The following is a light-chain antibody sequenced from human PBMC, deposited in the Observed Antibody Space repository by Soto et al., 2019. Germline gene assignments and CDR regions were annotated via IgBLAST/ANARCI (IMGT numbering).Light chain of an antibody. CDR1: QSVSSNY. V-gene: IGKV3-20*01. Sequence: VLTQSPGTLSSSPGERVTLSCRASQSVSSNYLAWYQQQPGQPPRLLIYGTFIRAAGIPDRFSGSGSGTAFRLTISSLEPEDCAAYYCQQYGTPLITFGGGTKVDIK. CDR2: GTF. CDR3: QQYGTPLIT. J-gene: IGKJ4*01.